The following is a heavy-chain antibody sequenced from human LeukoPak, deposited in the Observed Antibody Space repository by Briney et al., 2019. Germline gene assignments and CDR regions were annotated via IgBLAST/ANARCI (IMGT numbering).Heavy chain of an antibody. J-gene: IGHJ4*02. D-gene: IGHD2-2*01. V-gene: IGHV4-59*01. CDR1: GGSITSYY. CDR2: IYYSGST. CDR3: ARSPYCSSTSCYGLVDY. Sequence: SETLSLTCTVSGGSITSYYWSWIRQPPGKGLEWIGYIYYSGSTNYNPSLKSRVTISVDTSKNQFSLKLSSVTAADTAVYYCARSPYCSSTSCYGLVDYWGQGTLVTVSS.